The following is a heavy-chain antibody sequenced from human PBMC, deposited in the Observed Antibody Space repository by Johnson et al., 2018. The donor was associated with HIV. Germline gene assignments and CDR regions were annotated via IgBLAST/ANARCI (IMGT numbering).Heavy chain of an antibody. J-gene: IGHJ3*01. CDR2: ISYDGSNK. Sequence: QVQLVESGGGVVQPGRSLRLSCAASGFTFSSYAVHWVRQAPGKGLEWVAVISYDGSNKYYADSVKGRFTISRDNSKNTLYLQMNSLRPDDTGVYYCAKDKFMFLDNPVDAFDVWG. D-gene: IGHD3/OR15-3a*01. CDR3: AKDKFMFLDNPVDAFDV. CDR1: GFTFSSYA. V-gene: IGHV3-30-3*01.